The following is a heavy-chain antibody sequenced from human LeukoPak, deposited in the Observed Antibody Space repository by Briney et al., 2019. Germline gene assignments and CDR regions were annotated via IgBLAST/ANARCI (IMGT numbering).Heavy chain of an antibody. CDR3: ASFSSSWKGWFDP. CDR2: ISSSGSTI. Sequence: GGSLRLSCAASGFTFSDYYMSWIRQAPGKGLEWVSYISSSGSTIYYADSVKGRFTISRDNAKNSLYLQMNSLRAEDTAVYYCASFSSSWKGWFDPWGQGTLVTVSS. D-gene: IGHD6-13*01. J-gene: IGHJ5*02. V-gene: IGHV3-11*01. CDR1: GFTFSDYY.